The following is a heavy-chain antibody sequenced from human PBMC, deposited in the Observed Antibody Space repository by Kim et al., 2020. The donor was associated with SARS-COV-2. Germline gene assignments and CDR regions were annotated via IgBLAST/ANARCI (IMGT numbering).Heavy chain of an antibody. CDR3: ARFDGNGLDV. CDR1: RFTFPTYH. J-gene: IGHJ6*02. D-gene: IGHD3-9*01. CDR2: ISFSGTYI. Sequence: GGSLRLSCAASRFTFPTYHMNWVRQAPGKGLEWVSSISFSGTYIYYADSVRGRFTISRDNAKDSLSLQINSLRAEATGVYYCARFDGNGLDVWGQGTTV. V-gene: IGHV3-21*01.